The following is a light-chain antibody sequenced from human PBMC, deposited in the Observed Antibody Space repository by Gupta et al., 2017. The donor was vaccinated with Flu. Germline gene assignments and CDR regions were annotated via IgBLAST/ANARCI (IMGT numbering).Light chain of an antibody. CDR2: DTN. V-gene: IGLV7-46*01. CDR1: TDAVSAGHF. J-gene: IGLJ3*02. CDR3: LLSFGGAFWV. Sequence: QAVVSQEPSLTVSPGRKVTLTCCSSTDAVSAGHFPYWFQQTPGQAPRALIFDTNNRLASTPARFSGSLLGGKAALTLSGARPEDEAEYYCLLSFGGAFWVFGGGTRLTVL.